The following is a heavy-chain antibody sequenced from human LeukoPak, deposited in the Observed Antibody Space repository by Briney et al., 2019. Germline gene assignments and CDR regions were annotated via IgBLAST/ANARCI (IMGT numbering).Heavy chain of an antibody. V-gene: IGHV3-9*01. CDR3: AKTSSSSWYSFYDY. D-gene: IGHD6-13*01. Sequence: GRSLRLSCAASGFTFDDNAMHWVRHAPGKGLEWVSGISWNSGSIGYADSVKGRFTISRDNAKNSLYLQMNSLRAEDTALYYCAKTSSSSWYSFYDYWGQGTLVTVSS. CDR2: ISWNSGSI. CDR1: GFTFDDNA. J-gene: IGHJ4*02.